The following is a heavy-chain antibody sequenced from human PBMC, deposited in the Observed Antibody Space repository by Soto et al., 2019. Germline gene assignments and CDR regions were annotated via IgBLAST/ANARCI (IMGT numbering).Heavy chain of an antibody. CDR2: IWYDGSNK. CDR3: ARDPGIVAFDI. D-gene: IGHD1-26*01. J-gene: IGHJ3*02. CDR1: GFTFSSYG. V-gene: IGHV3-33*01. Sequence: QVQLVESGGGVVQPGRSLRLSCAASGFTFSSYGMHWVRQAPGKGLEWVAVIWYDGSNKYYADSVKGRFTISRDNSKNTLYLQMNSLRAEDTAVYYCARDPGIVAFDIWGQGTMVTVSS.